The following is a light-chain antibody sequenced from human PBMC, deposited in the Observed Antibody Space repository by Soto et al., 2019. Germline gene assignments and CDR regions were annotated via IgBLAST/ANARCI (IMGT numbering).Light chain of an antibody. CDR2: DAS. CDR1: QSIGRW. CDR3: QQYNLHSPAT. J-gene: IGKJ1*01. V-gene: IGKV1-5*01. Sequence: DIQMTQSPSTLSASVGDRVTITCRASQSIGRWLAWYQQKPGKAPKLMIYDASTLISGVPSRFSGSGSGTEFTLTISSLQPDDFTTYYCQQYNLHSPATFGQGTRWISN.